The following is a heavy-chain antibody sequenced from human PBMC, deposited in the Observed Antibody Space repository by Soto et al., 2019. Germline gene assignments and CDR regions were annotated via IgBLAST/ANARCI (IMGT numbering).Heavy chain of an antibody. D-gene: IGHD3-22*01. J-gene: IGHJ4*02. V-gene: IGHV4-31*03. Sequence: TLSLTCSVSGGSISSGGYFWSWIRQHPGKGLEWIGYIYYSGSTYYNTSLKSRVTISVDTSKNHLSLKLSSVTAADTAVYYCARGRDSRGYDSDWGQGTQVTVS. CDR1: GGSISSGGYF. CDR3: ARGRDSRGYDSD. CDR2: IYYSGST.